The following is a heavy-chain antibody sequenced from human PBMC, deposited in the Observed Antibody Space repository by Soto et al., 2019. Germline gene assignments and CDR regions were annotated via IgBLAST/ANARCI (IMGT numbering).Heavy chain of an antibody. CDR3: ARDDCTNGVCYIGY. Sequence: ASVKVSCKASGYSFISYGINWVRQAPGQGLEWMGWINAYNGYTNYAQKLQGRVTLTADTSTSTAYMELRSLRSDDTAVYFCARDDCTNGVCYIGYWGQGTLVTVYS. D-gene: IGHD2-8*01. CDR1: GYSFISYG. V-gene: IGHV1-18*04. CDR2: INAYNGYT. J-gene: IGHJ4*02.